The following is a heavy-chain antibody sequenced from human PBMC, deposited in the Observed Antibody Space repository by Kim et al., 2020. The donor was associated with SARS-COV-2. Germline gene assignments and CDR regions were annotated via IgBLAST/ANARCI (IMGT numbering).Heavy chain of an antibody. D-gene: IGHD6-25*01. V-gene: IGHV1-69*04. CDR3: ARDRVREATSSGDY. Sequence: AQTFQGRVTITADKSTSTAYRELSSLRSEDTAVYYCARDRVREATSSGDYWGQGTLVTVSS. J-gene: IGHJ4*02.